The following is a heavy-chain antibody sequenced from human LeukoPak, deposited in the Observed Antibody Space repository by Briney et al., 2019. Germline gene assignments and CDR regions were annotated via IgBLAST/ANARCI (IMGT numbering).Heavy chain of an antibody. CDR2: ISGST. J-gene: IGHJ4*02. D-gene: IGHD6-19*01. V-gene: IGHV4-4*07. CDR3: ARVSSTPDY. CDR1: GGSISNNY. Sequence: SETLSLTCTVSGGSISNNYWSWIRQPAGKGLEWIGRISGSTNYNPSLKSRVTISVDASKNQFSLKLSSVTAADTAVYYCARVSSTPDYWGQGTLVTVSS.